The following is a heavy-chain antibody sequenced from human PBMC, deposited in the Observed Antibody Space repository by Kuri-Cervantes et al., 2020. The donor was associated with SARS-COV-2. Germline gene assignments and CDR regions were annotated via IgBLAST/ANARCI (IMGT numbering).Heavy chain of an antibody. D-gene: IGHD2-2*01. CDR2: INHSGGT. V-gene: IGHV4-34*01. CDR1: GGSFSGYQ. Sequence: SCAVFGGSFSGYQWGWIRQSPGKGLEWIGEINHSGGTNYNSSLKSRVTISVDTSKNQFSLKLTSVTAADTAVYYCARGLIGLVPAPVLGLGPHYYYFHMDVWGQGTTVTVSS. CDR3: ARGLIGLVPAPVLGLGPHYYYFHMDV. J-gene: IGHJ6*02.